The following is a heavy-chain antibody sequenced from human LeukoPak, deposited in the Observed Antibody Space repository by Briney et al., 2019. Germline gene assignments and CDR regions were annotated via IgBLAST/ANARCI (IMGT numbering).Heavy chain of an antibody. V-gene: IGHV4-39*01. J-gene: IGHJ4*02. CDR1: GGSISSNSFY. Sequence: PSETLSLTCTVSGGSISSNSFYWGWIRQPPGKGLEWIESIYYTGSTYYNPSLKSRGTISADTSTNQFSLKLSSVTAADTAVYYCARHDPNSSSWYPLDYWGQGTLVTVSS. CDR3: ARHDPNSSSWYPLDY. CDR2: IYYTGST. D-gene: IGHD6-13*01.